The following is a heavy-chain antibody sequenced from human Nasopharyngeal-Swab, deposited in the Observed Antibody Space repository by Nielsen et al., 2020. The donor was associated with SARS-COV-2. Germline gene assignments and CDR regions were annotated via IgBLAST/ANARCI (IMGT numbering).Heavy chain of an antibody. CDR2: ISYDGSNK. J-gene: IGHJ4*02. D-gene: IGHD6-19*01. Sequence: GESLKISCAASGFTFSSYAMHWVRQAPGKGLEWVAVISYDGSNKYYADSVKGRFTISRDNSKNTLYQQMNSLRAEDTAVYYCAREVDSSGLVDYWGQGTLVTVSS. V-gene: IGHV3-30-3*01. CDR3: AREVDSSGLVDY. CDR1: GFTFSSYA.